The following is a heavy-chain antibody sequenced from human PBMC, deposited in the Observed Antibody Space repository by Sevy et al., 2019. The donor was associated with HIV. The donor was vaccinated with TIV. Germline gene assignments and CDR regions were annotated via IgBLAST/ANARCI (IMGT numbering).Heavy chain of an antibody. J-gene: IGHJ6*02. D-gene: IGHD2-8*02. Sequence: GGSLRVSCAASGFTFTYAWMTWVRQAPGKGLEWVGRIKSKADGGTTDYAPPVKGRFTISRDDSKNTLYLQMNSLKTEDTAVYYCSTDPIILLLVTDGMDVWGQGTTVTVSS. CDR3: STDPIILLLVTDGMDV. CDR2: IKSKADGGTT. V-gene: IGHV3-15*01. CDR1: GFTFTYAW.